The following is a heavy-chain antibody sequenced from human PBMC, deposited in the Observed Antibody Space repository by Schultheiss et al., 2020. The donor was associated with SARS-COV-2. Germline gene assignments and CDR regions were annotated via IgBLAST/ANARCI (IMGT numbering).Heavy chain of an antibody. Sequence: GGSLRLSCAASGFTFDDYAMHWVRQAPGKGLEWVSGISWNSGSIGYADSVKGRFTISRDNSKNTLYLQMNSLRAEDTAVYYCARAVQRGYWGQGTLVTVSS. CDR2: ISWNSGSI. V-gene: IGHV3-9*01. D-gene: IGHD6-25*01. CDR1: GFTFDDYA. CDR3: ARAVQRGY. J-gene: IGHJ4*02.